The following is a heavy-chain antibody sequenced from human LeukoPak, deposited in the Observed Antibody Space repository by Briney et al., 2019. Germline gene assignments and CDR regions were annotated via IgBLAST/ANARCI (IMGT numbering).Heavy chain of an antibody. Sequence: GGSLRLSCAASGFTFDDYAMHWVRQGPGRGLEWVSGITWNSGTIAYADSVKGRFTISRDNAKNSLYLQMNSLRAEDTALYYCAKDIRGGSFYSFDYWGQGTLVTVPS. CDR1: GFTFDDYA. CDR3: AKDIRGGSFYSFDY. CDR2: ITWNSGTI. V-gene: IGHV3-9*01. D-gene: IGHD2-15*01. J-gene: IGHJ4*02.